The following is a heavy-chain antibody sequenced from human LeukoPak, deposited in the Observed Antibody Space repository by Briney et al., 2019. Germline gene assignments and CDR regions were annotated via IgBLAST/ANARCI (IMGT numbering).Heavy chain of an antibody. CDR3: IRGRYSSGWNFYY. V-gene: IGHV3-49*04. D-gene: IGHD6-19*01. CDR2: IKNKAFGGTT. Sequence: GGSLRLSCTASGFTFGDYAMIWVRQAPGKGLEWVGFIKNKAFGGTTEFAASVKGRFTISRDDSKSIAYLQMNSLKTEDTALYYCIRGRYSSGWNFYYWGQGTLVTVSS. CDR1: GFTFGDYA. J-gene: IGHJ4*02.